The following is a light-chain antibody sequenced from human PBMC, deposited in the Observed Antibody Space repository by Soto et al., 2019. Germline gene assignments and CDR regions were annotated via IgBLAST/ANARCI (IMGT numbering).Light chain of an antibody. J-gene: IGKJ5*01. CDR2: GVS. V-gene: IGKV3-11*01. CDR1: QSVAGN. Sequence: EILMTQSPATLSVSPGETATLSCRASQSVAGNLAWYQQKPGQPPRLLIYGVSTRATGTPARFSGSGSGTAFTLTISSLEPEDSALYYCQQRSTRPTFGRGTRLEIK. CDR3: QQRSTRPT.